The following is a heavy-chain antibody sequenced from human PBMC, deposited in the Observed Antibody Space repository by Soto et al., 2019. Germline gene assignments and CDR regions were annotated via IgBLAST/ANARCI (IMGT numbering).Heavy chain of an antibody. Sequence: QVQLVQSGAEVKNSGASVKVSCKASGYTFTSYGFSWVRQAPGQGLEWMGWISASNGNTNYAQKLQGRVTMTTDTSTGTAYMELRSLRSEDTAVYYCARGGGSSSWVLNSPFDPWGQGTLVTVSS. J-gene: IGHJ5*02. D-gene: IGHD6-13*01. CDR3: ARGGGSSSWVLNSPFDP. CDR2: ISASNGNT. V-gene: IGHV1-18*01. CDR1: GYTFTSYG.